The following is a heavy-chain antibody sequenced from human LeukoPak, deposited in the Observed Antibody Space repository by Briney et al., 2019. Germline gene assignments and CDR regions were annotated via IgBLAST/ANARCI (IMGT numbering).Heavy chain of an antibody. J-gene: IGHJ4*02. CDR3: ARDNRDIPEGALDY. CDR1: GGSISSYY. D-gene: IGHD1-14*01. CDR2: IYYSGST. V-gene: IGHV4-59*01. Sequence: SETLSLTCTVSGGSISSYYWSWIRQPPGKGLEWIGYIYYSGSTNYNPSLKSRVTISVDTSKNQFSLKLSSVTAADTAVYYCARDNRDIPEGALDYWGQGTLVTVSS.